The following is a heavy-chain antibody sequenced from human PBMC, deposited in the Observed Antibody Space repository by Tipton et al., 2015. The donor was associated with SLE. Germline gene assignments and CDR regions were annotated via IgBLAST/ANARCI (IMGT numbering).Heavy chain of an antibody. V-gene: IGHV4-59*11. CDR3: ARYYCTTTRCYYFDY. J-gene: IGHJ4*02. D-gene: IGHD2-2*01. CDR2: LYYTGIT. CDR1: GGSISGHY. Sequence: TLSLTCTVSGGSISGHYWSWLRQPPGRGLEWIGYLYYTGITDHNPSLKSRVTISVDTSKNQFSLKLRSVTAADTAVYFCARYYCTTTRCYYFDYWGRGTLVTVSS.